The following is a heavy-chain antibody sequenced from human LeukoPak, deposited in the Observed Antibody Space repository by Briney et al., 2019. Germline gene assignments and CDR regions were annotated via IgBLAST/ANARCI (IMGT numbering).Heavy chain of an antibody. Sequence: SQTFSLTCAISGDSVSSNSAAWNWIRQSPSRGLEWLGRTYYRSKWFRDYAVSVKSRITIDADTSKNQFSLQLNSVTPEDTAVYYCARKGTVTTPFDYWGQGILVTVSS. CDR1: GDSVSSNSAA. D-gene: IGHD4-11*01. V-gene: IGHV6-1*01. J-gene: IGHJ4*02. CDR3: ARKGTVTTPFDY. CDR2: TYYRSKWFR.